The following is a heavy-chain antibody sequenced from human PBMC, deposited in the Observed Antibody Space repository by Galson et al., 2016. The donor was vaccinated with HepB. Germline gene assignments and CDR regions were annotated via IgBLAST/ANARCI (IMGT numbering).Heavy chain of an antibody. Sequence: PALVKPTQTLTLTCTFSGFSLTTHGMGVAWIRQPPGKALDWLGLIYWDDEIRYTPSLKNRLTITRESSKNQVVLTMTDMDPVDTATCYCVHRTSHPGYYDSSGNPGHFDYWGQGTPVIVAS. CDR1: GFSLTTHGMG. J-gene: IGHJ4*02. V-gene: IGHV2-5*02. D-gene: IGHD3-22*01. CDR3: VHRTSHPGYYDSSGNPGHFDY. CDR2: IYWDDEI.